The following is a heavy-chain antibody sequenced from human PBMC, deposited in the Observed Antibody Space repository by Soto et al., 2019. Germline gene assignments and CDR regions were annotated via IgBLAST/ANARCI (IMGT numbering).Heavy chain of an antibody. CDR1: GGSISSGGYS. V-gene: IGHV4-30-2*01. D-gene: IGHD3-10*01. CDR3: ARGNWSGWFGELLFDP. J-gene: IGHJ5*02. CDR2: IYHSGST. Sequence: PSETLSLTCAVSGGSISSGGYSWSWIRQPPGKGLEWIGYIYHSGSTYYNPSLKSRVTISVDRSKNQFSLKLSSVTAADTAVYYCARGNWSGWFGELLFDPWGQGTLVTVSS.